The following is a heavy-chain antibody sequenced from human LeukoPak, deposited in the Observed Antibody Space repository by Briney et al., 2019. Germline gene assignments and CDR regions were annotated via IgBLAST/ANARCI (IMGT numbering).Heavy chain of an antibody. D-gene: IGHD6-6*01. J-gene: IGHJ4*02. CDR3: ARGPNSNWSGLDF. Sequence: GGSLRLSCSASGFTFSSFGMHWVRQAPGKGLEYVSAITSSGGSTYYADSVKGRFTVSRDNAKNTLYLQVNNLRAEDTAVYYCARGPNSNWSGLDFWGQGTLLTVSS. CDR1: GFTFSSFG. V-gene: IGHV3-64*04. CDR2: ITSSGGST.